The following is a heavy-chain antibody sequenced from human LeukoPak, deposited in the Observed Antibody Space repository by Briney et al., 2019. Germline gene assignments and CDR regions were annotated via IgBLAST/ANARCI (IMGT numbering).Heavy chain of an antibody. CDR2: ISSSSSYI. CDR3: ARDPELVISGLSAFDI. CDR1: GFTFSSYS. V-gene: IGHV3-21*01. D-gene: IGHD3-22*01. J-gene: IGHJ3*02. Sequence: PGGSLRLSCAASGFTFSSYSMNWVRQAPGKGLEWVSSISSSSSYIYYADSVKGRFTISRDNAKNSLYLQMNSLRAEDTAVYYCARDPELVISGLSAFDIWGQGTMVTVSS.